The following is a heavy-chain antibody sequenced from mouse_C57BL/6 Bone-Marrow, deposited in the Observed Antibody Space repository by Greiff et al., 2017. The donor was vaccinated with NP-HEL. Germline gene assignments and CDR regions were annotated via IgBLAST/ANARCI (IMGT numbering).Heavy chain of an antibody. CDR2: IDPANGNT. Sequence: EVMLVESVAELVRPGASVKLSCTASGFNIKNTYMHWVKQRPEQGLEWIGRIDPANGNTKYAPKFQGTATITADTSSNTAYLQLSSLTSEDTAIYYCALPFSTTVVAGDCWGQGTTLTVSS. CDR1: GFNIKNTY. D-gene: IGHD1-1*01. V-gene: IGHV14-3*01. CDR3: ALPFSTTVVAGDC. J-gene: IGHJ2*01.